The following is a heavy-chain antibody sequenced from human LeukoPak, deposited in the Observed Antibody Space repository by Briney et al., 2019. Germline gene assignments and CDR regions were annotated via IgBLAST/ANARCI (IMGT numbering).Heavy chain of an antibody. V-gene: IGHV3-7*01. D-gene: IGHD2-2*02. CDR3: AREVYCSSTSCYTGYFQQ. CDR2: IKQDGSEK. Sequence: GGSLRLSCAASGFTFSSYWMSWVRQAPGKGLEWVANIKQDGSEKYYVDSMKGRFTISRDNAKNSLYLQMNSLRAEDTAVYYCAREVYCSSTSCYTGYFQQWGQGTLVTVSS. CDR1: GFTFSSYW. J-gene: IGHJ1*01.